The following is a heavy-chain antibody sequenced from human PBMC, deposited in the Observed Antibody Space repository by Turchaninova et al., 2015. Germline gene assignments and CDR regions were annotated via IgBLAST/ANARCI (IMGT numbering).Heavy chain of an antibody. V-gene: IGHV4-59*01. D-gene: IGHD2-2*01. CDR1: GGYINSYS. J-gene: IGHJ4*02. CDR2: ILYSGTT. Sequence: QVQLQETGPGLVKPSETLSLTRIFSGGYINSYSWAWILQPPGKGRGLIGYILYSGTTTYNPSLRSRVTISVDPSKTQFSLNLSSMTAADSAVYYCARVARPSWASFSFDFWGQGIRVTVSS. CDR3: ARVARPSWASFSFDF.